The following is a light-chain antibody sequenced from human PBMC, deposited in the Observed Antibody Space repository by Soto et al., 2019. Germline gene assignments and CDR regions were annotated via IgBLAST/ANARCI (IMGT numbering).Light chain of an antibody. CDR3: QKYNSAPRT. V-gene: IGKV1-27*01. Sequence: DIQTTQSPSSLSASVGDRVTITCRASQGISHYLAWYQQKPGKVPKLLIYAASALQSGVPSRFSGSGSGTDFTLTISSLQPEDVATYYCQKYNSAPRTFGQGTKVEIK. CDR1: QGISHY. J-gene: IGKJ1*01. CDR2: AAS.